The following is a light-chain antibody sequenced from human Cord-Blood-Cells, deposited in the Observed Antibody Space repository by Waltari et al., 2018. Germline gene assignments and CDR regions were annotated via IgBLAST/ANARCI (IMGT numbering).Light chain of an antibody. V-gene: IGKV1-39*01. CDR3: QQIYSTPPYT. CDR2: AAS. Sequence: DIQMTQSPSSLSASVGDRVTIPCRASQSISSYLNWYQQKPGKAPKLLIYAASSLQSWVPSRVSGSWSGTDFTLTISRLQPEDFATYYCQQIYSTPPYTFGQGTKLEIK. CDR1: QSISSY. J-gene: IGKJ2*01.